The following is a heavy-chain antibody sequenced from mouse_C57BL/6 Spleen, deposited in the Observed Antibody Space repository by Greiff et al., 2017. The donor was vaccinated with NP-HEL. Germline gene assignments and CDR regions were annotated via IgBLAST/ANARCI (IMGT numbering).Heavy chain of an antibody. Sequence: EVKLMESGGGLVKPGGSLKLSCAASGFTFSSYAMSWVRQTPEKRLEWVATISDGGSYTYYPDNVKGRFTISRDNAKNNLYLQMSHLKSEDTAMYYCARDRNYGSSYAMDYWGQGTSVTVSS. J-gene: IGHJ4*01. D-gene: IGHD1-1*01. CDR2: ISDGGSYT. CDR3: ARDRNYGSSYAMDY. V-gene: IGHV5-4*01. CDR1: GFTFSSYA.